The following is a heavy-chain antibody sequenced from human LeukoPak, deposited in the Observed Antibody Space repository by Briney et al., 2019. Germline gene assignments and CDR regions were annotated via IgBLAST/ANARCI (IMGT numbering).Heavy chain of an antibody. CDR1: GFTFTNYA. CDR2: ISSSGGST. J-gene: IGHJ3*02. Sequence: GGSLRLSCAASGFTFTNYAMTWVRQAPGKGLEWVSTISSSGGSTYYADSVKGRFTISRDNAKNSLYLQMNSLRAEDTAVYYCAGSWSPYDAFDIWGQGTMVTVSS. CDR3: AGSWSPYDAFDI. V-gene: IGHV3-23*01. D-gene: IGHD6-13*01.